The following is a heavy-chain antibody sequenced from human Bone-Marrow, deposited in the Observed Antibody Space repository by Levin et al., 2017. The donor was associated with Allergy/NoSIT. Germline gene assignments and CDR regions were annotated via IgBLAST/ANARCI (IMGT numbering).Heavy chain of an antibody. CDR3: TREYDKSGRYGPLGSYVDY. Sequence: PGGSLRLSCAASGFTVSSTYMSWVRQAPGKGLEWVSDIYDGGTTYYADSVKGRFTISRDNSKNTVYLQMNSLRAEDTAVYYCTREYDKSGRYGPLGSYVDYWGQGTLVTVSS. V-gene: IGHV3-66*01. CDR2: IYDGGTT. CDR1: GFTVSSTY. D-gene: IGHD3-22*01. J-gene: IGHJ4*02.